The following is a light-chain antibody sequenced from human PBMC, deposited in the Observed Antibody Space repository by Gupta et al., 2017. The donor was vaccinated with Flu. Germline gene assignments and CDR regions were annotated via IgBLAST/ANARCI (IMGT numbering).Light chain of an antibody. CDR2: DFS. Sequence: QSALTHPRSVAASPGQSATISCPGTSSDVGGYNYVSWYQQHPGKAPKLMIYDFSKRPSGVPDRFSGSKSGNTASLTISGLQAEDEADYYCCSYAGSYTWVFGGGTKLTVL. CDR3: CSYAGSYTWV. V-gene: IGLV2-11*01. CDR1: SSDVGGYNY. J-gene: IGLJ3*02.